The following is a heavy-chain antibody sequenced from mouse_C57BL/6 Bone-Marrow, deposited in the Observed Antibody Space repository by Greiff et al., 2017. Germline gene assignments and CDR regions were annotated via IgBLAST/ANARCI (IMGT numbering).Heavy chain of an antibody. V-gene: IGHV1-64*01. CDR2: IHPNSGST. CDR3: ARGLLHGY. D-gene: IGHD2-3*01. Sequence: VQLQQPGADLVKPGASVKLSCKASGYTFTSYGMPWVRQRPGKGLEWIGMIHPNSGSTNYNEKFKSKATLTVDKSSSTAYMQLSSLTSEDSAVYYCARGLLHGYWGQGTTLTVSS. J-gene: IGHJ2*01. CDR1: GYTFTSYG.